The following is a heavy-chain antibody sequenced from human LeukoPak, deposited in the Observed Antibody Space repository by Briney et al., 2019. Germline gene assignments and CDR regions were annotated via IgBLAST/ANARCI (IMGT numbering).Heavy chain of an antibody. V-gene: IGHV3-74*01. D-gene: IGHD6-13*01. CDR1: GFTFSSYW. CDR3: SREIRPAGTDS. J-gene: IGHJ4*02. CDR2: INGDGSGT. Sequence: PGGSLRLSCAASGFTFSSYWIHWVRQAPGKGLVWVSRINGDGSGTGYADSVKGRFTISRDNAKNTLYLQMNSLRAEDTAVYYCSREIRPAGTDSWGRGTLVTVSS.